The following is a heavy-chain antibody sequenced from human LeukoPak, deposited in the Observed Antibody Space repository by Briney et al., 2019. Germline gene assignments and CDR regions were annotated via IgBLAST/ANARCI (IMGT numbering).Heavy chain of an antibody. CDR3: VRSRWLQLGYFDC. J-gene: IGHJ4*02. Sequence: GGSLRLSCAASGFTFSSYSINWVRQAPGKGLEWVSSISSTSSHIYYAESVKGRFTISRDNANNSLYLQMNSLRAEDTAVYYCVRSRWLQLGYFDCWGQGILVTVSS. D-gene: IGHD5-24*01. CDR2: ISSTSSHI. CDR1: GFTFSSYS. V-gene: IGHV3-21*01.